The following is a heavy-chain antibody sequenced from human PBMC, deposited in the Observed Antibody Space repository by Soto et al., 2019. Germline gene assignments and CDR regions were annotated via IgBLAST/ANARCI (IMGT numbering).Heavy chain of an antibody. Sequence: PSETLSLTCTVSGGSISSGGYYWSWIRQHPGKGLEWIGYIYYSGSTYYNPSLKSRVTISVDTSKNQFSLKLSSVTAADTAVYYCARERGDYSNSHPFGYWGQGTLVTVSS. CDR1: GGSISSGGYY. D-gene: IGHD4-4*01. CDR2: IYYSGST. CDR3: ARERGDYSNSHPFGY. V-gene: IGHV4-31*03. J-gene: IGHJ4*02.